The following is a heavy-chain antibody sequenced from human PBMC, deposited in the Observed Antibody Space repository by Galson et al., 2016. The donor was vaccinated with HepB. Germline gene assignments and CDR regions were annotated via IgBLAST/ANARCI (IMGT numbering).Heavy chain of an antibody. J-gene: IGHJ4*02. CDR1: GGAITSYY. D-gene: IGHD4-17*01. CDR3: ARTNYGDDVFEI. CDR2: NYYSGST. Sequence: ETLSLTCTVSGGAITSYYWSWIRQPPGKGLEWIGYNYYSGSTYYKPSLESRVTISVDTSKNQFSLRLSSVTAADTAVYYCARTNYGDDVFEIWGQGTLVTVSS. V-gene: IGHV4-59*01.